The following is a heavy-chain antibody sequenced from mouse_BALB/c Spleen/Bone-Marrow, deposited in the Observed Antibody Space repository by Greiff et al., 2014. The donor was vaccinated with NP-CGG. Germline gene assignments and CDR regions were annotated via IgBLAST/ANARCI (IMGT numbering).Heavy chain of an antibody. CDR3: SRSNYGYYFFDV. D-gene: IGHD1-2*01. CDR1: GYTFTSYY. Sequence: QVQLQQPGAELVKPGASVKLSCKASGYTFTSYYMYWVKQRPGQGLEWIGEINPSNGGTNFNEKFKSKATLTVDKSSNTAYVQLSSLTSEDSAVYHCSRSNYGYYFFDVWGAGTTFTVSS. V-gene: IGHV1S81*02. CDR2: INPSNGGT. J-gene: IGHJ1*01.